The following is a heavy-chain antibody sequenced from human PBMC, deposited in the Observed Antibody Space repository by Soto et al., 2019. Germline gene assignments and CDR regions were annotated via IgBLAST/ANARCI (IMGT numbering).Heavy chain of an antibody. D-gene: IGHD3-22*01. CDR3: ARRGIGYYDSSGYYD. J-gene: IGHJ4*02. V-gene: IGHV4-39*01. CDR2: IYYSGST. Sequence: QLQLQESGPGLVKPSETLSLTCTVSGGSISSSSYYWGWIRQPPGKGLEWIGSIYYSGSTYYNPSLKSRVTISVDTSKNQFSLKLSSVTAADTAVYYCARRGIGYYDSSGYYDWGQGTLVTVSS. CDR1: GGSISSSSYY.